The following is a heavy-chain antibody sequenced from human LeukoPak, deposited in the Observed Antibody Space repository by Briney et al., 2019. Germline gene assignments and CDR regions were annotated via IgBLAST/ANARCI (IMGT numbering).Heavy chain of an antibody. CDR3: TSRTVVVVAASFIYMDA. CDR2: IRSKAYGGTT. D-gene: IGHD2-15*01. V-gene: IGHV3-49*03. Sequence: PGGSLRLSCTASGFTFGDYAMSWFRQAPGKGLEWVGFIRSKAYGGTTEYAASVKGRFTISRDDSKSIAYLQMNSLKTEDTAVYYCTSRTVVVVAASFIYMDAWGKGTTVTVSS. CDR1: GFTFGDYA. J-gene: IGHJ6*03.